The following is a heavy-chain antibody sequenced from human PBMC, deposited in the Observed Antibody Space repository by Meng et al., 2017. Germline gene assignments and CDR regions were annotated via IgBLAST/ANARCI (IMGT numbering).Heavy chain of an antibody. Sequence: ASVKVSCKASGYTFTGYYMHWVRQAPGQGLEWMGRINPNSGGTNYAQKFQGRVTMTRDTSISTAYMELSRLRSDDTAVYYCARGAVAGISLGGYYFDYWGQGTLVTVSS. J-gene: IGHJ4*02. CDR1: GYTFTGYY. V-gene: IGHV1-2*06. CDR3: ARGAVAGISLGGYYFDY. D-gene: IGHD6-19*01. CDR2: INPNSGGT.